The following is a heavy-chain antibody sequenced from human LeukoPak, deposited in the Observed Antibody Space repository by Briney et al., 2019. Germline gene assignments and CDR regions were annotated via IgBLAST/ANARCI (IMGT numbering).Heavy chain of an antibody. J-gene: IGHJ3*02. Sequence: GESLKISCKGSGYSFTSYWIGWVRQMPGKGLEWMGIIYPGDSDTRYRPSFQGQVTISADKSISTAYLQWSSLEASDTAMYYCARLRYYDNGGYFDAFDIWGQGTMVTVSS. D-gene: IGHD3-22*01. CDR1: GYSFTSYW. CDR2: IYPGDSDT. CDR3: ARLRYYDNGGYFDAFDI. V-gene: IGHV5-51*01.